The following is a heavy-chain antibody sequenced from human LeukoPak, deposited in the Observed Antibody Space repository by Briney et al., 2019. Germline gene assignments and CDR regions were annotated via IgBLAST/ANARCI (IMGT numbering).Heavy chain of an antibody. V-gene: IGHV4-39*01. Sequence: PSVTLSLTCTFSGVSISSDGYYWGWVRQPPGKGLEWIGTIYYSGTYYNPSHKSRVTVSIDTSKNQFSLKLSSVTAADTAVYYCARRPSRPSGNYPWDAFDIWGQGTMVTVSS. D-gene: IGHD1-26*01. J-gene: IGHJ3*02. CDR1: GVSISSDGYY. CDR3: ARRPSRPSGNYPWDAFDI. CDR2: IYYSGT.